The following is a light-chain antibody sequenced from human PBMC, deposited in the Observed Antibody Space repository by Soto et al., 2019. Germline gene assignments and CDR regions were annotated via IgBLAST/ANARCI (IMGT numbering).Light chain of an antibody. Sequence: EIVLTQSPGTLSLSPGERATLSCRASQSISSFLAWYQQKPGQAPRLLIYDASNRATGIPGRFSGSGSGTDFTLTISSLDPKDFAVYYCQQRSSWPGTFGLGTKVDNK. CDR3: QQRSSWPGT. CDR1: QSISSF. CDR2: DAS. J-gene: IGKJ1*01. V-gene: IGKV3-11*01.